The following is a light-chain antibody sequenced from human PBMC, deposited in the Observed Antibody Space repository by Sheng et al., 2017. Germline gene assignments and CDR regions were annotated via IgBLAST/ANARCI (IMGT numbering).Light chain of an antibody. CDR3: QQYGSSPWT. V-gene: IGKV3-20*01. Sequence: EIVLTQSPGTLSLSPGDGATLSCRASQSISSSYVAWYQQTPGQAPRLLIYGASSRATGIPDRFSGSGSGTDFTLTISRLEPEDFAVYYCQQYGSSPWTFGQGTKVEIK. CDR2: GAS. CDR1: QSISSSY. J-gene: IGKJ1*01.